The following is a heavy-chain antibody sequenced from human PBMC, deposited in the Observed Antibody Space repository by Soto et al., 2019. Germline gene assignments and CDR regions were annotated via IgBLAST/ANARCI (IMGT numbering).Heavy chain of an antibody. CDR1: GGSISSGGYY. CDR2: IYYSGST. J-gene: IGHJ4*02. Sequence: SETLSLTCTVSGGSISSGGYYWSWIRQHPGKGLEWIGYIYYSGSTYYNPSLKSRVTISVDTSKNQLSLKLSSVTAADTAVYYCARDGPNYFDYWGQGTLVTVSS. V-gene: IGHV4-31*03. CDR3: ARDGPNYFDY.